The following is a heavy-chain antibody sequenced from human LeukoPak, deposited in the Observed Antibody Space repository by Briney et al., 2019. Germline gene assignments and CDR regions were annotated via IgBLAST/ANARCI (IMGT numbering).Heavy chain of an antibody. CDR3: AGYISDSGTGWYGDF. D-gene: IGHD6-19*01. Sequence: ASETLSLTCTVYGGSISSYYWSWLRQPPGQGLKWIGYIYYSGSTNYNPSLKSGVTVSVDTSKNQFSLRLSSVTAADTAVYYCAGYISDSGTGWYGDFWGQGTLVTVSS. CDR2: IYYSGST. V-gene: IGHV4-59*08. J-gene: IGHJ4*02. CDR1: GGSISSYY.